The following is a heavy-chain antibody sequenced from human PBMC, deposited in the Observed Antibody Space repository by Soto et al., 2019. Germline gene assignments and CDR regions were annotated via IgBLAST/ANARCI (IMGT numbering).Heavy chain of an antibody. Sequence: QVQLVESGGGVVQPGRSLRLSCAASGFTFSSYGMHWVRQAPGKGLEWVAVISYDGSNKYYADSVKGRFTISRDNSKNTLYLQMNSLRAEDTVVYYCARESGYSSSWLTFFDYWGQGTLVTVSS. J-gene: IGHJ4*02. V-gene: IGHV3-30*03. CDR3: ARESGYSSSWLTFFDY. CDR2: ISYDGSNK. D-gene: IGHD6-13*01. CDR1: GFTFSSYG.